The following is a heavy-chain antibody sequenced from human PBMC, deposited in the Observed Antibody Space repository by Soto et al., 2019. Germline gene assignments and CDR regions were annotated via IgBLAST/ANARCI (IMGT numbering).Heavy chain of an antibody. CDR3: TSVSDYYDSSGYYFYYYGMDV. CDR2: IKSKTDGGTT. J-gene: IGHJ6*02. CDR1: GFTFSNAW. V-gene: IGHV3-15*07. Sequence: EVQLVESGGGLVKPGGSLRLSCAASGFTFSNAWMNWVRQAPGKGLEWVGRIKSKTDGGTTDYAAPVKGRFTISRDDSKNTLYLQMNSLKTEDIAVYYCTSVSDYYDSSGYYFYYYGMDVWGQGTTVTVS. D-gene: IGHD3-22*01.